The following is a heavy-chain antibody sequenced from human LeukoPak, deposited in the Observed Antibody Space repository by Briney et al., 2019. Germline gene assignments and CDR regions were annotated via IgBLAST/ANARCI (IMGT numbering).Heavy chain of an antibody. V-gene: IGHV4-39*01. J-gene: IGHJ5*02. D-gene: IGHD3-9*01. CDR3: ARRGYDILTGINWFDP. Sequence: SETLSLTCTVSGGSISSSSYYWGWIRQPPGTGLEWIGSIYYSGSTYYNPSLKSRVTISVDTSKNQFSLKLSSVTAADTAVYYCARRGYDILTGINWFDPWGQGTLVTVSS. CDR1: GGSISSSSYY. CDR2: IYYSGST.